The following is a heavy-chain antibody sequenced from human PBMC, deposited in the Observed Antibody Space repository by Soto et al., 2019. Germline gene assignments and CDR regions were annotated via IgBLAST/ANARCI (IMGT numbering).Heavy chain of an antibody. CDR3: ATTTRSIAARLGAFDY. J-gene: IGHJ4*02. D-gene: IGHD6-6*01. Sequence: EMQVLESGGGLVQPGGSLRLSCAASGFTFSNYAMSWVRQAPGKGLEWVSAISGDGEDTYYSDSVKGRFTISRDNSKNALYLQMNSLRAEDAAVYYCATTTRSIAARLGAFDYWGQGTLVTVSS. CDR1: GFTFSNYA. V-gene: IGHV3-23*01. CDR2: ISGDGEDT.